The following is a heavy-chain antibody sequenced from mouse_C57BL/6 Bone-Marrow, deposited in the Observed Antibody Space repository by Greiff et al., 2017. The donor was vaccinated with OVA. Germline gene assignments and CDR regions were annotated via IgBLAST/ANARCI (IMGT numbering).Heavy chain of an antibody. CDR2: ISNGGGST. CDR3: ARLDAMDY. Sequence: EVQLVESGGGLVQPGGSLKLSCAASGFTFSDFYMYWIRQTPEKRLEWVAYISNGGGSTYYPDTVKGRFTISRDNATNTLYLQMSRLKSEDTAMYYCARLDAMDYWGQGTTVTVSS. V-gene: IGHV5-12*01. CDR1: GFTFSDFY. J-gene: IGHJ4*01.